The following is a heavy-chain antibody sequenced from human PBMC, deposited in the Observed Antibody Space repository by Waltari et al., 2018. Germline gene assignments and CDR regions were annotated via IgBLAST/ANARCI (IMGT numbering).Heavy chain of an antibody. D-gene: IGHD3-16*02. CDR2: ISGSGATP. CDR3: AKGSRGYTNYFFDS. J-gene: IGHJ4*02. CDR1: GFSFMGFA. V-gene: IGHV3-23*01. Sequence: EVQLLESAGGLVQPGEALRLSCAASGFSFMGFALTWVRQAPGGGREGVASISGSGATPFYADSVKGRFTIVRDNSRDTVYLQMNSLRVDDSAVYYCAKGSRGYTNYFFDSWGQGTLVSVSS.